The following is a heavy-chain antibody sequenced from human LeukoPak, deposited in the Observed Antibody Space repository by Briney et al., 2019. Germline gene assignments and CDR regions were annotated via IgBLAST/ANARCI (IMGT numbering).Heavy chain of an antibody. CDR2: IWSSGDHT. CDR1: RFSINNYA. V-gene: IGHV3-23*01. J-gene: IGHJ3*01. Sequence: GESLKISCTTSRFSINNYAMTWVRRAPGKGLEWVSSIWSSGDHTKYADSVRGRVTVSRDKTKNTLYLQMNDLRVDDTAVYYCAKDPNGDSIGAFDVWGQGIMVTVSS. D-gene: IGHD2-8*01. CDR3: AKDPNGDSIGAFDV.